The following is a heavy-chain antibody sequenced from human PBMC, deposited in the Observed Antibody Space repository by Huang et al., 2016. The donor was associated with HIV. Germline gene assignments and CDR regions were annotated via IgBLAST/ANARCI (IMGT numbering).Heavy chain of an antibody. CDR2: IKQDESEK. J-gene: IGHJ6*02. CDR3: ATKTAGMDI. D-gene: IGHD1-7*01. V-gene: IGHV3-7*01. CDR1: TFTVGAEC. Sequence: VESGGRSVQPGGSIKLSCVGSTFTVGAECGSWVRQPPGKGLEWVANIKQDESEKYYVDSVKGRFNISRDNARKVLLLEMDDLRVEDTAIYFCATKTAGMDIWGQGTTVTVSS.